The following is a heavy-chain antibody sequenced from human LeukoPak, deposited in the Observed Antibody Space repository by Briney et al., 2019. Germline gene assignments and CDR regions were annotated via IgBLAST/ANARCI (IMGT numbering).Heavy chain of an antibody. J-gene: IGHJ4*02. V-gene: IGHV3-11*04. D-gene: IGHD1-26*01. CDR3: ASSGSYRFDY. Sequence: LSLTCAVYGGSFSGYYWSWVRQAPGKGLEWVSHITASGTAMFYADSVKGRFTISRDNAKNSLYLQMNSLRDEDTAVYYCASSGSYRFDYWGQGTLVIVSS. CDR1: GGSFSGYY. CDR2: ITASGTAM.